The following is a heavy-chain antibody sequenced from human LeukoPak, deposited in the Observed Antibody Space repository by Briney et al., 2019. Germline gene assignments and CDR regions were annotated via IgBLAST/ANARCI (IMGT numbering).Heavy chain of an antibody. CDR2: ISPNTYTI. Sequence: PGGSLRLSCAASGFTFSSYWMSCVRQAPGKGLECLSYISPNTYTINYADSVRGRFTISRDNAKNSLYLQMDNLRAEDTAVYYCARGYSGTSYDYWGQGTLVTVSS. D-gene: IGHD1-26*01. CDR3: ARGYSGTSYDY. CDR1: GFTFSSYW. V-gene: IGHV3-48*01. J-gene: IGHJ4*02.